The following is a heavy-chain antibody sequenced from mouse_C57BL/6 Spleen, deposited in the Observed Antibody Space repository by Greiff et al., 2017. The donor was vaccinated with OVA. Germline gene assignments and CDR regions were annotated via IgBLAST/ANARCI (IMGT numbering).Heavy chain of an antibody. Sequence: QVQLQQPGAELVRPGSSVKLSCKASGYTFTSYWMHWVKQRPIHGLEWIGNIDPSDSETHYNQKFKDKATLTVDKSSSTDYMQLSSLTSEDSAVYYCARDSSGYYFDYWGQGTTLTVSS. CDR1: GYTFTSYW. CDR3: ARDSSGYYFDY. CDR2: IDPSDSET. V-gene: IGHV1-52*01. D-gene: IGHD3-2*02. J-gene: IGHJ2*01.